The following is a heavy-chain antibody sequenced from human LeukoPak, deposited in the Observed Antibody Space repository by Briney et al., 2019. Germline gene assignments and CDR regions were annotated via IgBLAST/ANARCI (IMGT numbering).Heavy chain of an antibody. Sequence: PSETLSLTCTVSGGSISSYYWSWIRQPPGKGLEWIGYIYYSGSTNYNPSLKSRVTISVDTSKNQFSLKLSSVTAADTAVYYCARVEWSMGYKGLRWFDPWGQGTLVTVSS. CDR3: ARVEWSMGYKGLRWFDP. CDR1: GGSISSYY. J-gene: IGHJ5*02. CDR2: IYYSGST. V-gene: IGHV4-59*01. D-gene: IGHD5-18*01.